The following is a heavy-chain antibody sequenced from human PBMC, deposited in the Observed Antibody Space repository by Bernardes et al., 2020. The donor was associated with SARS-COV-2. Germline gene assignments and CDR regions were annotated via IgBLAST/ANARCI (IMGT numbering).Heavy chain of an antibody. J-gene: IGHJ4*02. CDR1: GYTFTGYY. Sequence: ASVKVSCKASGYTFTGYYMHWVRQAPGQGLEWMGWINPNSGGTNYAQKFQGRVTMTRDTSISTAYMELSRLRSDDTAVYYCAREQDCSSTSCPTDFDYWGQGTLVTVSS. V-gene: IGHV1-2*02. CDR3: AREQDCSSTSCPTDFDY. D-gene: IGHD2-2*01. CDR2: INPNSGGT.